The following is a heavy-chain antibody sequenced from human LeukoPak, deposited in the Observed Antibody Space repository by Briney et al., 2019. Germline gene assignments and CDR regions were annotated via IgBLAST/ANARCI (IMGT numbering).Heavy chain of an antibody. J-gene: IGHJ4*02. CDR3: ASFSGSYYAERLGDY. D-gene: IGHD1-26*01. V-gene: IGHV1-2*02. CDR1: GYRFTGYY. CDR2: INPNSGGT. Sequence: ASVKVSCKTSGYRFTGYYMHWVRQAPGQGLEWMGWINPNSGGTNYAQKFQGRVTMTRDTSISTAYMELSRLRSDDTAVYYCASFSGSYYAERLGDYWGQGTLVTVSS.